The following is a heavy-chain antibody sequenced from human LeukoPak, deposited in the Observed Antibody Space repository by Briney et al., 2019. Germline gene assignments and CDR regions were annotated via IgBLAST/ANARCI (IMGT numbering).Heavy chain of an antibody. CDR3: ARADIVATMRAPFDI. Sequence: SETLSLTCTVSGGSISSGDYYWSWIRQPPGKGLEWIGYIYYSGSTYYNPSLKSRVTISVDTSKNQLSLKLSSVTAADTAVYYCARADIVATMRAPFDIWGQGTMVTVSS. CDR2: IYYSGST. CDR1: GGSISSGDYY. D-gene: IGHD5-12*01. J-gene: IGHJ3*02. V-gene: IGHV4-30-4*01.